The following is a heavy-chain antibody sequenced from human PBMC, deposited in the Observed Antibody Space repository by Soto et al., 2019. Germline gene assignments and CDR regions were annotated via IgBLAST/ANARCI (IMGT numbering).Heavy chain of an antibody. CDR2: IIPIFGTA. J-gene: IGHJ3*02. CDR1: GGTFSSYA. V-gene: IGHV1-69*13. Sequence: ASVKVSCKASGGTFSSYAISWVRQAPGQGLEWMGGIIPIFGTANYAQKFQGRVTITADESTSTAYMELSSLRSEDTAVYYCARDECYDILTGSHDAFDIWGQGTMVTVSS. D-gene: IGHD3-9*01. CDR3: ARDECYDILTGSHDAFDI.